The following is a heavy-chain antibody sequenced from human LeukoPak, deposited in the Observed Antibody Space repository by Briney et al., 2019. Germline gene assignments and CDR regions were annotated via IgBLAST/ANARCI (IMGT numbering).Heavy chain of an antibody. J-gene: IGHJ1*01. D-gene: IGHD3-22*01. CDR1: GGSFSAYY. CDR2: INHGGST. Sequence: SETLSLTCAVYGGSFSAYYWSWIRQPPGKGLEWIGEINHGGSTNYNPSLKGRVTISVDTSQNQVSLKLSSVTAADTAVYYCAHSSDYQQHCGQGTLVTVS. V-gene: IGHV4-34*01. CDR3: AHSSDYQQH.